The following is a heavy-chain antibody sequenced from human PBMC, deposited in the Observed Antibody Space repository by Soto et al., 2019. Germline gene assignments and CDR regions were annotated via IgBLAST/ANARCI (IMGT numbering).Heavy chain of an antibody. CDR2: VYHTGNT. CDR3: ARFRGTAILDY. CDR1: GGSITSGGYS. D-gene: IGHD2-21*02. J-gene: IGHJ4*02. Sequence: SETLSLTCAVSGGSITSGGYSWSWIRQPPGKGLEWIGYVYHTGNTYYNPSLETRVTISADRSKNQFSPDLTSVTAADTAVYYCARFRGTAILDYWGQGTLVTVSS. V-gene: IGHV4-30-2*01.